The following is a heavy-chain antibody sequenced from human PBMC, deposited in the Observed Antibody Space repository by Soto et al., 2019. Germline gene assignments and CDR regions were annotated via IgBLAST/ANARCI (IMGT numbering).Heavy chain of an antibody. CDR2: IYPGDSDT. D-gene: IGHD3-22*01. CDR1: GYSFTSYW. Sequence: PGESLKISCKGSGYSFTSYWIGWVRQMPGKGLEWMGIIYPGDSDTRYSPSFQGQVTISADKSISTAYLQWSSLKASDTAMYYCAGQGDSSGYYFQFDYWGQGTLVTVSS. V-gene: IGHV5-51*01. CDR3: AGQGDSSGYYFQFDY. J-gene: IGHJ4*02.